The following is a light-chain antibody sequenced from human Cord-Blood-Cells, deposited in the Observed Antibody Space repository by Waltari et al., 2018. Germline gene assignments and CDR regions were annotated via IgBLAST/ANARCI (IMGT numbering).Light chain of an antibody. J-gene: IGKJ2*03. CDR2: DAS. CDR1: QSVSSY. V-gene: IGKV3-11*01. CDR3: QQRSNWPPLYS. Sequence: EIVLTQSPATLSLSPGERATLSCRASQSVSSYLACYQQKPGQAPRLLIYDASNRVTGIPARFSSSGSGTDFTLTISSLEPEDFAVYYCQQRSNWPPLYSFGQGTKLEIK.